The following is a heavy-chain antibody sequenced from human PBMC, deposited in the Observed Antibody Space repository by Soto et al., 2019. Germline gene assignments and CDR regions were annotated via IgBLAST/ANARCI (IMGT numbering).Heavy chain of an antibody. J-gene: IGHJ4*02. CDR2: FDPEDGET. CDR1: GYTLTELS. Sequence: ASVKVSCKVSGYTLTELSIHWVRQAPGKGLEWMGGFDPEDGETIYAQKFQGRVTMTEDTSTDTAYMELSSLRSEDTAVYYCATDPLVRGVIINDYWGQGTLVTVSS. D-gene: IGHD3-10*01. CDR3: ATDPLVRGVIINDY. V-gene: IGHV1-24*01.